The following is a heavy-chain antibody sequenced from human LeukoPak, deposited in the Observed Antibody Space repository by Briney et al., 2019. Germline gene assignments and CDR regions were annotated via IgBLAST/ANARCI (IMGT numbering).Heavy chain of an antibody. D-gene: IGHD2-15*01. Sequence: GGSLRLPCAPSGFTFSLFAMHCLRHAPGKGREGVTDISYDGSNQYYADSVKGRLPLSRHHAKNSLYLQMNGLRAEDTAVYYCAKSGRYCSGGRCYQEASLDYWGQGTLVTVSS. CDR1: GFTFSLFA. J-gene: IGHJ4*02. V-gene: IGHV3-33*03. CDR2: ISYDGSNQ. CDR3: AKSGRYCSGGRCYQEASLDY.